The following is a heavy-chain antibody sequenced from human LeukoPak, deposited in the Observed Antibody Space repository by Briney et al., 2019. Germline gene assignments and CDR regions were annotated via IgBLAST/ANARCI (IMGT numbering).Heavy chain of an antibody. D-gene: IGHD6-19*01. V-gene: IGHV4-59*08. CDR1: GGSISSYY. J-gene: IGHJ4*02. Sequence: SETLSLTCTVSGGSISSYYWSWIRQPPGKGLEWIGYIYYSGSTNYNPSLKSRVTISVDTSKNQFSLKLSSVNAADTAVYYCARQYPSGWYYDYWGQGTLVTVSS. CDR3: ARQYPSGWYYDY. CDR2: IYYSGST.